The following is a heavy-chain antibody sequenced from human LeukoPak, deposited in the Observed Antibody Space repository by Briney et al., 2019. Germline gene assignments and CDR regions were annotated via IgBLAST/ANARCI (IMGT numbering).Heavy chain of an antibody. CDR2: ISSSSSYI. D-gene: IGHD3-3*01. CDR1: GFTFSSYS. Sequence: PGGSLRLSCAASGFTFSSYSMNWVRQAPGKGLEWVSSISSSSSYIYYADSVKGRFTISRDNAKNSLYLQMNSLRAEDTAVYYCAKDRDITIFGVVTQYYFDYWGQGTLVTVSS. CDR3: AKDRDITIFGVVTQYYFDY. J-gene: IGHJ4*02. V-gene: IGHV3-21*01.